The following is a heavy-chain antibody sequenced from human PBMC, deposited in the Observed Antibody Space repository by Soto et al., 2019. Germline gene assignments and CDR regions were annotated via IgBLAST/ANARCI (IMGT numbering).Heavy chain of an antibody. CDR1: GGSISSGGYS. Sequence: SETLSLTCAVSGGSISSGGYSWSWIRQPPGKGLEWIGYIYHSGSTYYNPSLKSRVTISVDRSTNQFSLKLSSVTAADTAVYYCARGVYYYDSSGYPEPFDYWGQGTLVTVSS. V-gene: IGHV4-30-2*01. D-gene: IGHD3-22*01. CDR3: ARGVYYYDSSGYPEPFDY. CDR2: IYHSGST. J-gene: IGHJ4*02.